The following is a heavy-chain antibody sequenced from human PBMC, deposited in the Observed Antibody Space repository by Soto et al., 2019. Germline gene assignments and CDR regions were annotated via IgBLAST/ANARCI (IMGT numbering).Heavy chain of an antibody. Sequence: SATLSLTCTVSGGSIISSSYYWVLIRQPPGQGLEWIGSIYYSGSTYYNPSLKSRVTISVDTSKNQFSLKLSSVTAADTAVYYCARPDYRRSPYSGMDCWAKGTTVTV. J-gene: IGHJ6*04. V-gene: IGHV4-39*01. CDR3: ARPDYRRSPYSGMDC. D-gene: IGHD6-6*01. CDR2: IYYSGST. CDR1: GGSIISSSYY.